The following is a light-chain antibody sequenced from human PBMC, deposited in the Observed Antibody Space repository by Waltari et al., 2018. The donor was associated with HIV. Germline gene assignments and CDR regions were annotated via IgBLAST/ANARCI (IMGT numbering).Light chain of an antibody. CDR3: AAWDDSHYV. J-gene: IGLJ1*01. V-gene: IGLV1-47*01. CDR1: SSNIGSNY. CDR2: RNN. Sequence: QSVLTQPPSASGTPWQRVTISCSGSSSNIGSNYVYWYQQLPGTAPKLLIYRNNQRPSGVPDRFSGSKSGTSASVAISGLRSEDEADYYCAAWDDSHYVFGTGTKVTVL.